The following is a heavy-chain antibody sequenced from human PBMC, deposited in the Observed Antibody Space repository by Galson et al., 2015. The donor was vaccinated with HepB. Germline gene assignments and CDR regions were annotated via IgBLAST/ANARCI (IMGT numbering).Heavy chain of an antibody. D-gene: IGHD6-6*01. CDR2: INPNSGGT. J-gene: IGHJ4*02. CDR1: GYTFTGYY. CDR3: ARAVYSSSSPHFDY. Sequence: SVKVSCKASGYTFTGYYMHWVRQAPGQGLEWMGWINPNSGGTNYAQKFQGWVTMTRDTSISTAYMELSRLRSDDTAVYYCARAVYSSSSPHFDYWGQGTLVTVSS. V-gene: IGHV1-2*04.